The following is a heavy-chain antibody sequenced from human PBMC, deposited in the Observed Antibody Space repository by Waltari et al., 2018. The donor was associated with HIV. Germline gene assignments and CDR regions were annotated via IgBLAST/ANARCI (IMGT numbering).Heavy chain of an antibody. D-gene: IGHD3-3*01. V-gene: IGHV4-61*02. CDR2: INTSGST. J-gene: IGHJ5*02. Sequence: QVQLQESGPGLVKPPQTLSLTCTASGASIRSGSYYWTWIRRPAGKGLELIGVINTSGSTHYNPSLESRVTISVDTSRNQFSLKLRSVTAADTAVYYCARAYYDFWSGTGSSGNWFDPWGQGTLVTVSS. CDR1: GASIRSGSYY. CDR3: ARAYYDFWSGTGSSGNWFDP.